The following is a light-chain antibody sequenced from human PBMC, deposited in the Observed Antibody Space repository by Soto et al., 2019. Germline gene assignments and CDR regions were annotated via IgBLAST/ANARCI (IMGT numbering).Light chain of an antibody. J-gene: IGKJ5*01. Sequence: EIVLTQSPGTLSLSPGERATLSCRASQSVSSSYLAWCQQKPGQAPRLLIYGASSRATGIPDRFSGSGSGTDFTLTISRLEPEDFAVYYCQQYGSSPLTFGGGTRLEIK. CDR1: QSVSSSY. CDR2: GAS. V-gene: IGKV3-20*01. CDR3: QQYGSSPLT.